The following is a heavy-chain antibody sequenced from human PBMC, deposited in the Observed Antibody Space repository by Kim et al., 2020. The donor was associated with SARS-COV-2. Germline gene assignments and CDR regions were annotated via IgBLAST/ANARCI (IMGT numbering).Heavy chain of an antibody. CDR2: ISSSSSYI. J-gene: IGHJ4*02. D-gene: IGHD3-10*01. CDR3: ARDWVWFGELLPMGRYFDY. CDR1: GFTFSSYS. Sequence: GGSLRLSCAASGFTFSSYSMNWVRQAPGKGLEWVSSISSSSSYIYYADSVKGRFTISRDNAKNSLYLQMNSLRAEDTAVYYCARDWVWFGELLPMGRYFDYWGQGTLVTVSS. V-gene: IGHV3-21*01.